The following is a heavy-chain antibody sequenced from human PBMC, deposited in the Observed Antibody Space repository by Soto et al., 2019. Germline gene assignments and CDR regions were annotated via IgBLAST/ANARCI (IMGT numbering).Heavy chain of an antibody. Sequence: GASLRLSCAASGFTFSDYYMSWIRQAPGKGLEWVSYISSSDSIYYADSVKGRFTISRDNAKNSVYLQMNSLRAEDTAVYYCARDLGYYDSSGYFDYWGQGTLVTVSS. CDR2: ISSSDSI. D-gene: IGHD3-22*01. CDR3: ARDLGYYDSSGYFDY. J-gene: IGHJ4*02. V-gene: IGHV3-11*01. CDR1: GFTFSDYY.